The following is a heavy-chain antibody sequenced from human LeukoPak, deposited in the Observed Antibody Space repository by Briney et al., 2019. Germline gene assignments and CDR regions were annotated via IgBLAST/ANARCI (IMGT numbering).Heavy chain of an antibody. CDR3: ARVRGYSYGHFDY. CDR1: GFTFSSYS. J-gene: IGHJ4*02. CDR2: ISSSSSTI. V-gene: IGHV3-48*01. Sequence: GGSLRLSCAASGFTFSSYSMNWVRQAPGKGLEWVSYISSSSSTIYYADSVKGRFTISRDNAKNSLYLQMNSLRAEDTAVYYCARVRGYSYGHFDYWGQGTLVTVSS. D-gene: IGHD5-18*01.